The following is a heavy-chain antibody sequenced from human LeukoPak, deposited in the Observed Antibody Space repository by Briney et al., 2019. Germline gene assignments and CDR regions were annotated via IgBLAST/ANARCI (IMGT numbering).Heavy chain of an antibody. CDR3: AREVNDILTGSFDY. D-gene: IGHD3-9*01. CDR2: VSSGSSTI. Sequence: GGSLRLSCAASGFTFSSYSMNWVRQAPGKGLEWVSFVSSGSSTIYYADSVKGRFTISRDNAKNSLYLQMNSLRAEDTAVYYCAREVNDILTGSFDYWGQGTLVTVSS. J-gene: IGHJ4*02. CDR1: GFTFSSYS. V-gene: IGHV3-48*04.